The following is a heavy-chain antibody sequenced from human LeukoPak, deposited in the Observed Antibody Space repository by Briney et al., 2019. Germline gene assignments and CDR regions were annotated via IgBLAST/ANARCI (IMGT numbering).Heavy chain of an antibody. CDR2: IYTSGST. CDR1: GDSISGYY. D-gene: IGHD3-10*01. J-gene: IGHJ4*02. Sequence: SETLSLTCTVSGDSISGYYWSWIRQPAGKGLEWIGRIYTSGSTNYNPSLKSRVTMSVDTSKNQFSLKLTSVTAADSAVYYCAGVNSRFGESNYFDYWGQGTLVTVSS. CDR3: AGVNSRFGESNYFDY. V-gene: IGHV4-4*07.